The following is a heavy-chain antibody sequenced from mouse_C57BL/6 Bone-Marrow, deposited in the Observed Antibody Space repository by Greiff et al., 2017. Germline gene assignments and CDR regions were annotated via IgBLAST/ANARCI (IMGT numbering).Heavy chain of an antibody. CDR3: ARRYLWYFDV. J-gene: IGHJ1*03. V-gene: IGHV5-6*01. CDR1: GFTFSSYG. Sequence: EVQGVESGGDLVKPGGSLKLSCAASGFTFSSYGMSWVRQTPDKRLEWVATISSGGSYTYYPDSVKGRFTISRDNAKNTLYLQMSSLKSEDTAMYYCARRYLWYFDVWGTGTTVTVSS. CDR2: ISSGGSYT. D-gene: IGHD5-5*01.